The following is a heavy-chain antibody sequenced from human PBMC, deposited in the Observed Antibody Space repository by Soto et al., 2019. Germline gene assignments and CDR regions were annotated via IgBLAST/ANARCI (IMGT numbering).Heavy chain of an antibody. CDR3: ASTSGYYPWEAEGWFDP. CDR1: GYSFTSYW. V-gene: IGHV5-51*01. Sequence: VESLTISGKGSGYSFTSYWIGWVRQMPGKGLEWMGIIYPGDSDTRYSPSFQGQVTISADKSISTAYLQWSSLKASDTAMYYCASTSGYYPWEAEGWFDPWGQGTLVTVSS. J-gene: IGHJ5*02. CDR2: IYPGDSDT. D-gene: IGHD3-22*01.